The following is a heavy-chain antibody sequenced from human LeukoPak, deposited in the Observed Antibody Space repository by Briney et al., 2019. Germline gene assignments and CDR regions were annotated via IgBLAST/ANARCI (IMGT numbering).Heavy chain of an antibody. CDR1: GGSISSYY. CDR3: ARSCRILDIVATIRARLGGNGFDI. J-gene: IGHJ3*02. CDR2: IYYSGST. V-gene: IGHV4-59*08. D-gene: IGHD5-12*01. Sequence: SETLSLTCTVSGGSISSYYWSWIRQPPGKGLAWIGYIYYSGSTNYNPSLKSRVTISVDTSKNQFSLKLSSVTAADTAVYYCARSCRILDIVATIRARLGGNGFDIWGQGTKVTVSS.